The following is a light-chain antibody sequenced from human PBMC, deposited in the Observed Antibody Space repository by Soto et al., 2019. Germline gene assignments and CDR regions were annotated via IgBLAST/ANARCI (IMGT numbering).Light chain of an antibody. Sequence: QSALTQPPSASGSPGQSVTISCTGTSSDIGAYKYVSWYQQHPGKAPKLMIYDVNKRPSGVPDRFSGSKSGTTASLTVSGLQAEDEADYYCNSYAGTPYVFGTGTKVTVL. J-gene: IGLJ1*01. CDR2: DVN. CDR3: NSYAGTPYV. V-gene: IGLV2-8*01. CDR1: SSDIGAYKY.